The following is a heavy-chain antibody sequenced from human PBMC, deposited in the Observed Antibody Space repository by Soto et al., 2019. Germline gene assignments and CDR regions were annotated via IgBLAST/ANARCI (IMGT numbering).Heavy chain of an antibody. CDR3: ARSLTYYYETSGYYLGNM. J-gene: IGHJ4*02. D-gene: IGHD3-22*01. CDR2: IIPMFDTA. V-gene: IGHV1-69*01. CDR1: GGTFSSYA. Sequence: QVQLVQSGAEVKKPGSSVKVSCKASGGTFSSYAFSWVRQAPGQGLEWMGGIIPMFDTANYAQKFQDRVTISADESTSTAYMELSSLTSEHTAVYYCARSLTYYYETSGYYLGNMWGQGTLVTVSS.